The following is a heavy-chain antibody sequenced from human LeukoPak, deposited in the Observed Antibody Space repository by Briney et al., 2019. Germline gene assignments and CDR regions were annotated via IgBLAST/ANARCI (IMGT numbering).Heavy chain of an antibody. CDR2: MNPNSGNT. CDR3: ARGLGQWLDPGNFGY. J-gene: IGHJ4*02. CDR1: GYTFTGYD. V-gene: IGHV1-8*01. D-gene: IGHD6-19*01. Sequence: GASVKVSCKASGYTFTGYDINWVRQATGQGLEWMGWMNPNSGNTGYAQKFQGRVTMTRNTSISTAYMELSSLRSEDTAVYYCARGLGQWLDPGNFGYWGQGTLVTVSS.